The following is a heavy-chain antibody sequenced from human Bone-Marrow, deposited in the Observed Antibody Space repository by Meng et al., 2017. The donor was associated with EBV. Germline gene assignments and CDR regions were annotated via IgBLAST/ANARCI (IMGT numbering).Heavy chain of an antibody. Sequence: VPPVQAGAEVKKPGASVKVSCTASGYTFTSYGISWVRQAPGQGLAWMGWISAYNGNTNCAQKLQGRVTMTTDTSTSTAYMELRSLRSDDTAVYYCAREYSSGWYYFDYWGQGTMVTVSS. CDR1: GYTFTSYG. J-gene: IGHJ4*02. CDR3: AREYSSGWYYFDY. CDR2: ISAYNGNT. D-gene: IGHD6-19*01. V-gene: IGHV1-18*01.